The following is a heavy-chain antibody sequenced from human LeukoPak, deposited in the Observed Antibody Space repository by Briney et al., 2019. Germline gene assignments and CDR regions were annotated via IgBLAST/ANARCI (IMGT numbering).Heavy chain of an antibody. Sequence: PSETLSLTCTVSGGSISSYFWGWIRQPPGKGLEWIGHIYYSGSINYNPSLKSRVTISVDTSKNQFSLKLSSVTAADTAVYYCARFKTTPWYYCGMDVWGKGTTVTVSS. V-gene: IGHV4-59*01. CDR3: ARFKTTPWYYCGMDV. CDR1: GGSISSYF. J-gene: IGHJ6*04. CDR2: IYYSGSI. D-gene: IGHD4-11*01.